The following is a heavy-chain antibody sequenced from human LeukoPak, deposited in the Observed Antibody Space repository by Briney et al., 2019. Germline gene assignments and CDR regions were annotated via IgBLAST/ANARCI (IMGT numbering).Heavy chain of an antibody. CDR2: IRSKAYGGTT. D-gene: IGHD2-2*01. Sequence: GGSLRLSCTASGFTFGDYAMSWVRQAPGKGLEWVGFIRSKAYGGTTEYAASVKGRFTISRDDSKSIAYLQMNSLKTEDTAVYYCTRYCSSTSCREHDAFDIWGQGTMVTVSS. V-gene: IGHV3-49*04. CDR3: TRYCSSTSCREHDAFDI. J-gene: IGHJ3*02. CDR1: GFTFGDYA.